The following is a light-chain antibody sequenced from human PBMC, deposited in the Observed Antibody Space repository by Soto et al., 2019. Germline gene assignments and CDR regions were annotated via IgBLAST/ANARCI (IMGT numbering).Light chain of an antibody. Sequence: STLTKPPSTPVSPGQSVTISRTGTSSDVGGYNYVSWYQQHPGKPPKLMIYEVSKRPSGVPDRFSGSKSGNTASLTVSGLQTEDEADYYCSSYGGSTNLEFGTGTKVTVL. CDR3: SSYGGSTNLE. J-gene: IGLJ1*01. CDR1: SSDVGGYNY. CDR2: EVS. V-gene: IGLV2-8*01.